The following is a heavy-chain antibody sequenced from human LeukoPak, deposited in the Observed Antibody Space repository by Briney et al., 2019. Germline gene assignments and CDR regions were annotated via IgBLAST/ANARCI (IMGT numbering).Heavy chain of an antibody. CDR2: IYTSGST. CDR1: GGSISSGSYY. Sequence: SQTLSLTCTVSGGSISSGSYYWSWIRQPAGKGLEWIGRIYTSGSTNYNPSLKSRVTISVDTSKNQFSLKLSSVTAADTAVYYCARGSEIVVVPAASNAFDIWGQGTMVTVSS. D-gene: IGHD2-2*01. V-gene: IGHV4-61*02. J-gene: IGHJ3*02. CDR3: ARGSEIVVVPAASNAFDI.